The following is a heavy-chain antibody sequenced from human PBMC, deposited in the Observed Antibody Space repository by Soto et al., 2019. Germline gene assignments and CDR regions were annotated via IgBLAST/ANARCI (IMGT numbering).Heavy chain of an antibody. D-gene: IGHD2-21*01. CDR3: VRSGSARLLRHSWFDT. CDR2: FTTSSAYI. Sequence: EVQLVESGGGLVKPGGSLRLSCAASGFTFNTYDMNWVRQAPGKGLEWVSSFTTSSAYIYYADSLKGRITISRDNAKNSLFLQMTRLRAEDTAVYYCVRSGSARLLRHSWFDTWGQGTLVTVSS. CDR1: GFTFNTYD. V-gene: IGHV3-21*01. J-gene: IGHJ5*02.